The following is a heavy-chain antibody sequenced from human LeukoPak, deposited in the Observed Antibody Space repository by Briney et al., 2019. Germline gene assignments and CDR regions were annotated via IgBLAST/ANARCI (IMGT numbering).Heavy chain of an antibody. CDR2: ISGSGGST. D-gene: IGHD3-22*01. CDR1: GFTFSSYG. CDR3: AKMYYYDSSGYSPWWFDP. J-gene: IGHJ5*02. V-gene: IGHV3-23*01. Sequence: GGTLRLSCAASGFTFSSYGLSWVRQAPGKGLEWVSAISGSGGSTYYADSVKGRFTISRDNSKNTLYLQMNSLRAEDTAVYYCAKMYYYDSSGYSPWWFDPWGQGTLVTVSS.